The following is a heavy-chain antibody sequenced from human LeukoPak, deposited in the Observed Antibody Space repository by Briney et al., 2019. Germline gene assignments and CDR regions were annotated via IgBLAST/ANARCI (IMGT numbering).Heavy chain of an antibody. J-gene: IGHJ6*03. V-gene: IGHV1-69*05. CDR3: ARDLKYYGSGSPYYYYMDV. CDR1: GGTFSSYA. D-gene: IGHD3-10*01. Sequence: GASVKVSCKASGGTFSSYAISWVRQAPGQGLEWMGGIIPIFGTANYAQKFQGRVTMTRDMSTSTVYMELSSLRSEDMAVYYCARDLKYYGSGSPYYYYMDVWGKGTTVTVSS. CDR2: IIPIFGTA.